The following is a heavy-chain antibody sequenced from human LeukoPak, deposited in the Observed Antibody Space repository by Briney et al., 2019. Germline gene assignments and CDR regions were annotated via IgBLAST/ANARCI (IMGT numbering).Heavy chain of an antibody. CDR3: ARGYSSSWYQFTPYYFDY. V-gene: IGHV3-48*01. J-gene: IGHJ4*02. CDR1: GFTFSSYS. D-gene: IGHD6-13*01. CDR2: ISSSSSTI. Sequence: GGSLRLSCAASGFTFSSYSMNWVRQAPGKGLEWVSYISSSSSTIYYADSVKGRFTISRDNAKNSLYLQMSSLRAEDTAVYYCARGYSSSWYQFTPYYFDYWGQGTLVTVSS.